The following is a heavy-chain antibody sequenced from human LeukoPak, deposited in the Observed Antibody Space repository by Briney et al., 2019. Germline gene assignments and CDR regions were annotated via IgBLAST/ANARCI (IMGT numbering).Heavy chain of an antibody. CDR3: ARDNSYYYDSSGYYYGGNFDY. J-gene: IGHJ4*02. V-gene: IGHV3-33*01. CDR1: GFTSSSYG. D-gene: IGHD3-22*01. Sequence: PGGSLRLSCAASGFTSSSYGMHWVRQAPGKGLEWVAVIWYDGSNKYYADSVKGRFTISRDNSKNTLYLQMNSLRAEDTAVYYCARDNSYYYDSSGYYYGGNFDYWGQGTLVTVSS. CDR2: IWYDGSNK.